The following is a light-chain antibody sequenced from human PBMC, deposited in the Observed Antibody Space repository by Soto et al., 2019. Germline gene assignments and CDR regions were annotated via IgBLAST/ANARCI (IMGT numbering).Light chain of an antibody. CDR3: AAWDDTVRSYV. V-gene: IGLV1-47*01. J-gene: IGLJ1*01. Sequence: QSVLTQPPSVSGTPGQRVTISCSGGISNIATNYVHCFQQLPGTAPKVLSNRDNQRPSGVPDRFSGSKSGTSASLAISGLRSEDEAEYYCAAWDDTVRSYVFGTGTKVTVL. CDR2: RDN. CDR1: ISNIATNY.